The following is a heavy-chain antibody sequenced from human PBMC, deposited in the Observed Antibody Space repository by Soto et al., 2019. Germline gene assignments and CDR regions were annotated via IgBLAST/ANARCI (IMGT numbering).Heavy chain of an antibody. CDR3: ASYHFLDLWTGSRHYMDV. CDR1: GGSLSGYY. J-gene: IGHJ6*03. V-gene: IGHV4-34*01. Sequence: SETLSLTCAVYGGSLSGYYWSWVRQSTGKGLEWIGEINHSGTANYNPSLKTRVTISADASKHQFSLRLTSVTAADSAIYYCASYHFLDLWTGSRHYMDVWSRGTPVTVS. D-gene: IGHD3-9*01. CDR2: INHSGTA.